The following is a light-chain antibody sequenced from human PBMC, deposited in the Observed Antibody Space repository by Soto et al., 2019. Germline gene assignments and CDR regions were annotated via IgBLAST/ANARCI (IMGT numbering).Light chain of an antibody. V-gene: IGLV1-44*01. CDR2: YND. CDR1: SSNVGSNS. J-gene: IGLJ1*01. Sequence: QSVLTQPPSASGTPGQRVTISCSGSSSNVGSNSVNWYQQVPGTTPRLLIYYNDQRPSGVPDRFSGSKSGTSASLAISGLQSEYEADYYCAAWDDSLNPSYVFGTGTKVTVL. CDR3: AAWDDSLNPSYV.